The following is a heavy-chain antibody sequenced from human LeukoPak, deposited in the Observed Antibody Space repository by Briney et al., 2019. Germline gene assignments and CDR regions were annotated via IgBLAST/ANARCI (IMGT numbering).Heavy chain of an antibody. J-gene: IGHJ4*02. D-gene: IGHD6-13*01. CDR1: GGSISSYY. Sequence: PSETLSLTCTVSGGSISSYYWSWIRQPPGKGLEWIGYIHSSGSTGYNPSLKSRFTISVDTSKNHFSLKVTSMSAADTGVYYCARSLPGAIGAADFWGQGTLVTVSS. V-gene: IGHV4-59*01. CDR3: ARSLPGAIGAADF. CDR2: IHSSGST.